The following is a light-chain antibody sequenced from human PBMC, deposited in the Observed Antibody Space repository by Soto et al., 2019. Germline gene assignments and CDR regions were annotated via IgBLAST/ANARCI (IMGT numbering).Light chain of an antibody. CDR3: QQSYNTPLT. J-gene: IGKJ1*01. Sequence: DIEVTQSPSSLAASLGDRGTITCRASQTIGTYVNWYRQKSGAAPELLIYDASTLQSGVPSRFRGGASGTDFTLTISSLQLDDFATYYCQQSYNTPLTFGQGTKVDIK. V-gene: IGKV1-39*01. CDR1: QTIGTY. CDR2: DAS.